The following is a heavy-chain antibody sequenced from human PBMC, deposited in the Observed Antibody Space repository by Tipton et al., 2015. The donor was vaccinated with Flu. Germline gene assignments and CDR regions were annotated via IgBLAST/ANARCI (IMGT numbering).Heavy chain of an antibody. CDR2: MSWSTGSI. V-gene: IGHV3-9*01. CDR1: GFTFDEYA. Sequence: SLRLSCAASGFTFDEYAMHWVRQAPGKGLEWVSGMSWSTGSIGYADPVKGRFTISRDNAKNLLYLQMNSLRAEDTAVYYCAREIGGGNCYWGQGTLVTVSS. J-gene: IGHJ4*02. CDR3: AREIGGGNCY. D-gene: IGHD4-23*01.